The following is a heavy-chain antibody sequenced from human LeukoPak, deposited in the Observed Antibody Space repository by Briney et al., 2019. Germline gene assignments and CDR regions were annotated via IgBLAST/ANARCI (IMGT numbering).Heavy chain of an antibody. CDR2: ISGSGGST. J-gene: IGHJ4*02. D-gene: IGHD3-16*02. CDR1: GFTFSSYA. CDR3: AKDATYYDYVWGSYRLYFDY. V-gene: IGHV3-23*01. Sequence: GGSLRLSCAASGFTFSSYAISWVRQAPGKGLEWVSAISGSGGSTYYADSVKGRFTISRDNSKNTLYLQMNSLRAEDTAVYYCAKDATYYDYVWGSYRLYFDYWGQGTLVTVSS.